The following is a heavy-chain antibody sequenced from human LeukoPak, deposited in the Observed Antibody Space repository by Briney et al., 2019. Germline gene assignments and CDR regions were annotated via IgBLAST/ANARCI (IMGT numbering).Heavy chain of an antibody. CDR1: GGTFSGYA. J-gene: IGHJ6*03. Sequence: SVKVSCKASGGTFSGYAISWVRQAPGQGLEWMGGIIPIFATANYAQKFQGRVTITADESTSTTYMELSSLRSEDTAVYYCARDKIPYDTSGYQLRAGYYYMDVWGKGTTVTISS. CDR3: ARDKIPYDTSGYQLRAGYYYMDV. D-gene: IGHD3-22*01. V-gene: IGHV1-69*13. CDR2: IIPIFATA.